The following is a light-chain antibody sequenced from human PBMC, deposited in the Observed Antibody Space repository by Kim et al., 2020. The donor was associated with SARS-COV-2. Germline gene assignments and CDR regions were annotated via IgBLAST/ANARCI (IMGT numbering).Light chain of an antibody. J-gene: IGLJ3*02. CDR3: QVWDSSTV. CDR2: RDS. Sequence: YELTQQLSVSVALGQTARITCGGNNIGSKNVHWYQQKPGQAPMLVIYRDSNRPSGIPERFSGSNSGNTATLTISRAQAGDEADYYCQVWDSSTVFGGGTQLTVL. V-gene: IGLV3-9*01. CDR1: NIGSKN.